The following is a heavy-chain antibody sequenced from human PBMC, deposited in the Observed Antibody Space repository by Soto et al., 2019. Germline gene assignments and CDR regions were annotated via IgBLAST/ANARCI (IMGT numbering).Heavy chain of an antibody. J-gene: IGHJ3*02. V-gene: IGHV1-18*04. CDR3: ASWRRDSSGSNDSFDI. Sequence: ASVKVSCKASGYTFTSYGISWVRQAPGQGLEWMGWISAYNGNTNYAQKLQGRVTMTTDTSTSTAYMELRSLRSDDTAVYYCASWRRDSSGSNDSFDIWGQGTMVTVSS. CDR2: ISAYNGNT. D-gene: IGHD6-19*01. CDR1: GYTFTSYG.